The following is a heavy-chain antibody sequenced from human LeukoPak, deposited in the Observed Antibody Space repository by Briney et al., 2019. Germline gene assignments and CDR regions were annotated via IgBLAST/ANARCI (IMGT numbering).Heavy chain of an antibody. CDR1: GGSISSGGYS. J-gene: IGHJ5*02. Sequence: SETLSLTCAVSGGSISSGGYSWSWIRQPPGKGLEWIGYIYHSGGTYYNPSLKSRVTISVDRSKNQFSLKLSSVTAADTAVYYCARLDIVFNWFDPWGQGTLVTVSS. V-gene: IGHV4-30-2*01. D-gene: IGHD2-15*01. CDR2: IYHSGGT. CDR3: ARLDIVFNWFDP.